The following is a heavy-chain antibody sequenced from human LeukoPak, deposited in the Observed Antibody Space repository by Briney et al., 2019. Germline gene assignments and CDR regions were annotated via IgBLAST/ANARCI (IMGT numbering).Heavy chain of an antibody. D-gene: IGHD6-6*01. CDR2: IYYSGST. CDR1: GGSISSGDYY. CDR3: AREPYSSSPSVEYFDL. Sequence: SETLSLTCTVSGGSISSGDYYWSWIRQPPGKGLEWIGYIYYSGSTYYNPSLKSRVTISVDTSKNQFSLKLSSVTAADTAVYYCAREPYSSSPSVEYFDLWGRGTLVAVSS. J-gene: IGHJ2*01. V-gene: IGHV4-30-4*08.